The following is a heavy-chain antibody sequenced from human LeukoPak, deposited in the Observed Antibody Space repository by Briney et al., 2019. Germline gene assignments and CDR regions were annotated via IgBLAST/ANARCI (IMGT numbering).Heavy chain of an antibody. Sequence: PGGSLRLSCAASGFTFNNYDMHWVRQAPGKGLEWVSYISTSGSTIYYADSVKGRFTISRDNAKNSLYLQMNSLRAEDTAAYYCAREYSSSWYEYAFDIWGQGTMVTVSS. CDR3: AREYSSSWYEYAFDI. CDR1: GFTFNNYD. CDR2: ISTSGSTI. D-gene: IGHD6-13*01. V-gene: IGHV3-48*03. J-gene: IGHJ3*02.